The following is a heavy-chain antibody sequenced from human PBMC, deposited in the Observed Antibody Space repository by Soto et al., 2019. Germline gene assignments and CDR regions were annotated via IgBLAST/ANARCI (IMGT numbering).Heavy chain of an antibody. CDR2: IYAGGAT. CDR3: ARGSYRAFDS. V-gene: IGHV3-53*01. CDR1: EFSVSRNY. J-gene: IGHJ4*02. D-gene: IGHD3-10*01. Sequence: EVQLVESGGGLIQPGGSLRLSCAASEFSVSRNYLSWVRQAPGKGLEWVSGIYAGGATYYADSVKGRFTISRDNSKNTLFLQMNSLRVEDTAVDYCARGSYRAFDSWGQGTLVTVSS.